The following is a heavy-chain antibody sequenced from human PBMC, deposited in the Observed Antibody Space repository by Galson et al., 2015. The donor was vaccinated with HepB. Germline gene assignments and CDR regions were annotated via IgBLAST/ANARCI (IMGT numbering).Heavy chain of an antibody. CDR3: ARGVSSWYGLSAFDI. J-gene: IGHJ3*02. V-gene: IGHV1-18*04. Sequence: SVKVSCKASGYIFTSYGISWVRQAPGQGLEWMGWISAYNGNTNYAQKLQGRVTMTTDTSTSTAYMELRSLRSDDTAVYYCARGVSSWYGLSAFDIWGQGTMVTVSS. CDR1: GYIFTSYG. CDR2: ISAYNGNT. D-gene: IGHD6-13*01.